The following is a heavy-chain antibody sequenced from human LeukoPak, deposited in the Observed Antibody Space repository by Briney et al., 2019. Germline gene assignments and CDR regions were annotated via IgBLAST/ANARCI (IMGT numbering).Heavy chain of an antibody. CDR1: GFTFSSYW. V-gene: IGHV3-74*01. J-gene: IGHJ5*02. D-gene: IGHD1-26*01. CDR3: AGDPGPSSITPRPLDVNWFDP. CDR2: INSDGSST. Sequence: GGSLRLSCAASGFTFSSYWMHWVRQAPGKGLVWVSRINSDGSSTSYADSVKGRFTISRDNAKNTLYLQMNSLRAEDTAVYYCAGDPGPSSITPRPLDVNWFDPWGQGTLVTVSS.